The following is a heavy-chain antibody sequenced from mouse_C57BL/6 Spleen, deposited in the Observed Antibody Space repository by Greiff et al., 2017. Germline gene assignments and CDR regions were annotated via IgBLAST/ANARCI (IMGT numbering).Heavy chain of an antibody. CDR2: IHPSDSDT. CDR1: GYTFTSYC. V-gene: IGHV1-74*01. Sequence: QVQLQQPGAELVKPGASVKLSCKASGYTFTSYCMHWVKQRPGQGLEWIGRIHPSDSDTNYNQKFKGKATWTVDKSSSTAYMQRSSLTSEDAAVYYCAIGGCYFDDWGTGTTVTVSS. CDR3: AIGGCYFDD. J-gene: IGHJ1*03.